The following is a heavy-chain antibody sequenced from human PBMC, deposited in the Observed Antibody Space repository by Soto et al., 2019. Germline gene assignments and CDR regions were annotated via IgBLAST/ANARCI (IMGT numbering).Heavy chain of an antibody. Sequence: QVQLVESGGGVVQPGRSLRLSCAASGFTFSSYAMHWVRQAPGKGLEWVAVISYDGSNKYYADSVKGRFTISRDNSKNTLYLQMNSLRAEDTAVYYYARGLMKNWYFDLWGRGTLVTVSS. CDR3: ARGLMKNWYFDL. CDR2: ISYDGSNK. D-gene: IGHD2-8*01. J-gene: IGHJ2*01. CDR1: GFTFSSYA. V-gene: IGHV3-30-3*01.